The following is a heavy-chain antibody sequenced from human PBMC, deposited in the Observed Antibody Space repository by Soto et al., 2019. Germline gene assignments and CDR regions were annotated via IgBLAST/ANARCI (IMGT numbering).Heavy chain of an antibody. D-gene: IGHD3-10*01. CDR2: IKSKTDGGTT. J-gene: IGHJ6*02. V-gene: IGHV3-15*07. CDR3: TTSPYGSEYYGMDV. Sequence: PSETLSLTCAASGFTFSNAWMNWVRQAPGKGLEWVGRIKSKTDGGTTDYAAPVKGRFTISRDDSKNTLYLQMNSLKTEDTAVYYCTTSPYGSEYYGMDVWGQGTTVTVSS. CDR1: GFTFSNAW.